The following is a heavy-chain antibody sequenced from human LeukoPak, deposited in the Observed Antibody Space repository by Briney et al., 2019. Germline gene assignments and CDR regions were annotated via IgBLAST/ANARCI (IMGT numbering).Heavy chain of an antibody. D-gene: IGHD3-10*01. CDR3: AREGHGEYYFDY. V-gene: IGHV3-48*03. J-gene: IGHJ4*02. CDR2: ISSSGSTI. CDR1: GFTFSSYE. Sequence: GGSLRLSCAASGFTFSSYEMNWIRQAPGKGLEWVSYISSSGSTIYYADSVKGRFTISRDNAKNSLYLQMNSLRAEDTAVYYCAREGHGEYYFDYWGQGTLVTVSS.